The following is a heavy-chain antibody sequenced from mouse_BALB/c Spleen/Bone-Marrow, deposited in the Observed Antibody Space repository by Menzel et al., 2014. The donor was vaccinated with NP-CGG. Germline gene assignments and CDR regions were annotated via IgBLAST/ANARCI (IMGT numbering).Heavy chain of an antibody. V-gene: IGHV2-9*02. D-gene: IGHD2-10*01. CDR1: GFSLTSYG. CDR2: IWAGGST. CDR3: AREGLLLYRGFAY. Sequence: VMLVESGPGLVAPSQSPSITCTVSGFSLTSYGVHWVRQPPGKGLEWLGVIWAGGSTNYNSALMSRLSISKDNSKSXVFLKMNSLQTDDTAMYYCAREGLLLYRGFAYWGQGALVTVSA. J-gene: IGHJ3*01.